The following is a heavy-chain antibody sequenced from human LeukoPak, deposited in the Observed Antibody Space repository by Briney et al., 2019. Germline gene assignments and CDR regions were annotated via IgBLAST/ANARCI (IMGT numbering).Heavy chain of an antibody. V-gene: IGHV3-23*01. J-gene: IGHJ4*02. CDR2: ITGGGNSA. Sequence: GGSLRLSCGASGFTFSSHAMSWVRQTPERGLEWVSAITGGGNSAYYPDSVKGRFTISRDNSKNTLYLQMNSLRAEDTAVYYCAKEIAPYYDSSGLNYWGQGTLVTVSS. CDR1: GFTFSSHA. D-gene: IGHD3-22*01. CDR3: AKEIAPYYDSSGLNY.